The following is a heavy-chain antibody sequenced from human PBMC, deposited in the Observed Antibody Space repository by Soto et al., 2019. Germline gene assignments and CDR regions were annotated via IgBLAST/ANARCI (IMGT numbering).Heavy chain of an antibody. D-gene: IGHD3-3*01. J-gene: IGHJ1*01. CDR1: GFTFSSYA. CDR2: ISGSGGST. Sequence: EVQLLESGGGLVQPGGSLRLSCAASGFTFSSYAMSWVRQAPGKGLEWVSAISGSGGSTYYADSVKGRFTISRDNSKNTLYLQMNSLGAEDTAVYYCAKDTPKYYDFWSGSDGGYFQHWGQGTLVTVSS. CDR3: AKDTPKYYDFWSGSDGGYFQH. V-gene: IGHV3-23*01.